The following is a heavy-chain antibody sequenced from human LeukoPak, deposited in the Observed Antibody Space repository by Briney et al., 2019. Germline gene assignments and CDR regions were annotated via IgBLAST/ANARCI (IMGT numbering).Heavy chain of an antibody. Sequence: SGTLSLTCGVSGGSITSTNWWSWVRQPPGQGLEWIGEISLTGRTNYNPSLIGRVIMSLDESRNQLSLTPTSVTAADTAMYYCTRESGPYCPFGYWGQGTLVVVPS. CDR2: ISLTGRT. V-gene: IGHV4-4*02. J-gene: IGHJ4*02. CDR1: GGSITSTNW. CDR3: TRESGPYCPFGY. D-gene: IGHD1-26*01.